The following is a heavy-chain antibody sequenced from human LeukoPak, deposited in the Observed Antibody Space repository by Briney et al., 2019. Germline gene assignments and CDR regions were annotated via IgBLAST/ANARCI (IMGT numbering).Heavy chain of an antibody. D-gene: IGHD1-26*01. Sequence: GGSLRLSCAASGFSFGRAWMNWVRQAPGKGLQWVGRIKSKTDPGTTDYAAPVKGRFTISRDDSKNTLYLQTNSLKTEDTAVYYCTTSGNPSLIDMWGQGTMVTVSS. CDR3: TTSGNPSLIDM. CDR1: GFSFGRAW. CDR2: IKSKTDPGTT. J-gene: IGHJ3*02. V-gene: IGHV3-15*07.